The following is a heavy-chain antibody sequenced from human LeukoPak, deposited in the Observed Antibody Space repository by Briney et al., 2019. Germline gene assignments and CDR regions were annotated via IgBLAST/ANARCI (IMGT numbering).Heavy chain of an antibody. CDR2: IRSKAHGGTT. Sequence: LCLTCTVSGYSISSGFYWGWIRQPPGKGLEWVGFIRSKAHGGTTEYAASVKGRFSISRDDSKSIASLQMNSLKTEDTGVYYCTRGYGSGSMPAWGQGTLVTVSS. CDR3: TRGYGSGSMPA. D-gene: IGHD3-10*01. CDR1: GYSISSGFY. J-gene: IGHJ4*02. V-gene: IGHV3-49*02.